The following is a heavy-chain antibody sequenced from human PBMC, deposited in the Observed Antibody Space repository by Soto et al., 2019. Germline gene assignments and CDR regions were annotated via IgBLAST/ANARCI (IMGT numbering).Heavy chain of an antibody. Sequence: QINLKESGPTLVKPTQTLTLTCSFSGFSLTTAGVGVGWVRQSPGEALEWLALIYWDDDERYSPSLKTRLTTTKDTSKNQVVLKMTHMAPVDTATYYCAHSRNLITEDAQVGDFDYWGQGTLVTVSS. V-gene: IGHV2-5*02. D-gene: IGHD3-10*01. CDR1: GFSLTTAGVG. CDR2: IYWDDDE. CDR3: AHSRNLITEDAQVGDFDY. J-gene: IGHJ4*02.